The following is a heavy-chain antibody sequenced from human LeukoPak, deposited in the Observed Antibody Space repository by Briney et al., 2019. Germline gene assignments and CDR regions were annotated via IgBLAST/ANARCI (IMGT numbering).Heavy chain of an antibody. CDR1: GFTFSSYA. CDR3: AKVSLMYVILRPYYFDY. J-gene: IGHJ4*02. D-gene: IGHD3-9*01. V-gene: IGHV3-30*02. CDR2: IRYDGSNK. Sequence: GGSLRLSCAASGFTFSSYAMHWVRQAPGKGLEWVTFIRYDGSNKNYADSVKGRFTISRDNSKSTLYLQMNSLRAEDTAVYYCAKVSLMYVILRPYYFDYWGQGTLVTVSS.